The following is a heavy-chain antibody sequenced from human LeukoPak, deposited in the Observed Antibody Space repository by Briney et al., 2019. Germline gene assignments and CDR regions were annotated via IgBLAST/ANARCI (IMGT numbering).Heavy chain of an antibody. Sequence: SETLSLTCTVPGGSISSSNSYWGWIRQPPGKGLEWIVGVYNSGGTSYNPSLKSRVIISKDTSKDQVSLRLSSVTVADTAVYYCARHRVVGTTRGRGFDSWGQGTLVIVSS. V-gene: IGHV4-39*01. D-gene: IGHD1-26*01. CDR1: GGSISSSNSY. CDR2: VYNSGGT. J-gene: IGHJ5*01. CDR3: ARHRVVGTTRGRGFDS.